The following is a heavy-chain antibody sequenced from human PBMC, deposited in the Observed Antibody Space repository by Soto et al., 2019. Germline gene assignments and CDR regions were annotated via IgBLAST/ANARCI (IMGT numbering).Heavy chain of an antibody. V-gene: IGHV1-8*01. CDR1: GYTFTSYD. Sequence: QVQLVQSGAEVKKPGASVKVSCKASGYTFTSYDINWVRQATGQGLEWMGWMNPNSGNTGYAQKFQGRVTMTRNTSISTADMELSSLRSEDTAVYYCARGGGVSGSYNRWFDPWGQGTLVTVSS. D-gene: IGHD3-10*01. J-gene: IGHJ5*02. CDR2: MNPNSGNT. CDR3: ARGGGVSGSYNRWFDP.